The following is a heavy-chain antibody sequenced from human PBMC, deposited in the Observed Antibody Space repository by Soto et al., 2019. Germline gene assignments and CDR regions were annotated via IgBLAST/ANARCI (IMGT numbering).Heavy chain of an antibody. CDR1: GFTFSTYA. D-gene: IGHD6-19*01. Sequence: GGSLRLSCAASGFTFSTYAMAWVRQAPGKGLEWVSGVSASGLNTDYADPVKGRFYISRDNSKNTVSLHMNSLRAEDTAVYFCAKTTDGWFSAFEIWGQGTVVTVSS. CDR3: AKTTDGWFSAFEI. J-gene: IGHJ3*02. V-gene: IGHV3-23*01. CDR2: VSASGLNT.